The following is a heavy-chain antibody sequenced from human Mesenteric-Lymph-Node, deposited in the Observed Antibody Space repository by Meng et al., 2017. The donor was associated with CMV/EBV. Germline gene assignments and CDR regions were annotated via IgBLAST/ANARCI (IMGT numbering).Heavy chain of an antibody. V-gene: IGHV4-39*01. CDR3: ATDIVVAAAAIGTDY. D-gene: IGHD2-2*02. J-gene: IGHJ4*02. CDR1: GGSISSSSYY. Sequence: SETLSLTCTVSGGSISSSSYYWGWIRRPPGKGLEWIGSIYYSGSTYYSPSLKSRVTISVDTSKNQFSLKLRSVTAADTAVYYCATDIVVAAAAIGTDYWGQGTLVTVSS. CDR2: IYYSGST.